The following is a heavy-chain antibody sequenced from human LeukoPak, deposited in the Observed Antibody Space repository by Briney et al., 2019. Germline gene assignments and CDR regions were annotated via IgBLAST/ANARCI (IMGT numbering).Heavy chain of an antibody. J-gene: IGHJ5*02. Sequence: SETLSLTCTVSGGSISSSSYYWGWIRQPPGKGLEWIGSIYYSGSTYYNPSLKSRVTIPVDTSKNQFSLKLSSVTAADTAVYYCAREFIGTVTTPVRYNWFDPWGQGTLVTVSS. CDR3: AREFIGTVTTPVRYNWFDP. V-gene: IGHV4-39*07. CDR2: IYYSGST. D-gene: IGHD4-11*01. CDR1: GGSISSSSYY.